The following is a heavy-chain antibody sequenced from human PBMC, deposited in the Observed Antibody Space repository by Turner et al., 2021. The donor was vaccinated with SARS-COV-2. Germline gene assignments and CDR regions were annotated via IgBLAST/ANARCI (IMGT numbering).Heavy chain of an antibody. V-gene: IGHV4-34*01. D-gene: IGHD6-19*01. Sequence: VQLQQWGAGLLKPSETMSLTCAVYGGSFSGYYWSWLRQPPGTGLEWIGEINHSGSTNYNPSLNSRVTISVDTSKNQFALKLSAVTAADTAVYYCAIKLWYISGWYAVDPWGQGTLVTVSS. CDR1: GGSFSGYY. CDR3: AIKLWYISGWYAVDP. CDR2: INHSGST. J-gene: IGHJ5*02.